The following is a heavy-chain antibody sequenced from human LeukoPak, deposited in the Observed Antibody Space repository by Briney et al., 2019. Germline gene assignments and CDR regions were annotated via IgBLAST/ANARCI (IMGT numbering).Heavy chain of an antibody. Sequence: SETLSLTCTVSGGSISSYYWSWIRQPAGKGLEWIGRIYTSGSTNYNPSLKSRVTMSVDTSKTQFSLKLSYVNAADTAVYYCARAGYYDSSGYYSFDHRGQGTLVTVSS. D-gene: IGHD3-22*01. CDR2: IYTSGST. J-gene: IGHJ4*02. CDR1: GGSISSYY. CDR3: ARAGYYDSSGYYSFDH. V-gene: IGHV4-4*07.